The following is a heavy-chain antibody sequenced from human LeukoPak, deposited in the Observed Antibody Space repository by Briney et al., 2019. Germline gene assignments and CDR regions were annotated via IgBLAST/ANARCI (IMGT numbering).Heavy chain of an antibody. V-gene: IGHV1-69*05. CDR2: IIPIFGTA. CDR3: ARVIPFWSGYVWGGFDY. J-gene: IGHJ4*02. D-gene: IGHD3-3*01. CDR1: GGTFSSYA. Sequence: GSSVKVSCKASGGTFSSYAISWVRQAPGQGLEWMGRIIPIFGTANYAQKFQGRVTITTDESTSTAYMELSSLRSEDTAVYYCARVIPFWSGYVWGGFDYWGQGTLVTVSS.